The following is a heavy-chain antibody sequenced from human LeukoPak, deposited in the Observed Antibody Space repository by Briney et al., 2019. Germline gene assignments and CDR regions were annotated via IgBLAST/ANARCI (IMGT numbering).Heavy chain of an antibody. CDR1: GYIFTNYG. V-gene: IGHV1-18*01. CDR3: AKNGSTWIDS. CDR2: VSPYNGYA. D-gene: IGHD6-13*01. Sequence: GASVKVSCKASGYIFTNYGISWVRQAPGQGLEWMGWVSPYNGYAIYTQKFQGRVTMTRDTSTTTANMELRSLASDDTAMYFCAKNGSTWIDSWGQGTLVTVSS. J-gene: IGHJ4*02.